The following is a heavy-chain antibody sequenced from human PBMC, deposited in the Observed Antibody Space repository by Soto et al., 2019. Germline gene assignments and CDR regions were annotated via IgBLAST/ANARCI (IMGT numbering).Heavy chain of an antibody. Sequence: SETLSLTCTVSGGSISSGGYYWSWIRQHPGKGLEWIGYIYYSGSTYYNPSLKSRVTISVDTSKNQFSLKLSSVTAADTAVYYCARDREEQQLDRGRYFDYWGQGTLVTVSS. CDR2: IYYSGST. V-gene: IGHV4-31*03. CDR3: ARDREEQQLDRGRYFDY. D-gene: IGHD6-13*01. J-gene: IGHJ4*02. CDR1: GGSISSGGYY.